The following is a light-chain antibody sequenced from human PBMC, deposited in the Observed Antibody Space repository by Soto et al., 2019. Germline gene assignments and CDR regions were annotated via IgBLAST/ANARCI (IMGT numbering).Light chain of an antibody. V-gene: IGKV3-20*01. J-gene: IGKJ1*01. CDR1: QSVSSDY. CDR3: QQYNNWRTWT. Sequence: EIVLTQSPGTLSFSPGERATLSCRASQSVSSDYLAWYQQKPGQAPRLLIYGASSRATGIPDRFSGSGSGTDFTLTVSRLEPEDFAVFYCQQYNNWRTWTFGQGTKVEIK. CDR2: GAS.